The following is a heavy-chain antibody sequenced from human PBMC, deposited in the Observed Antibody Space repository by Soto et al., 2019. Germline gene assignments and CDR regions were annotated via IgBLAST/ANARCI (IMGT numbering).Heavy chain of an antibody. CDR1: GGSISSGDCY. V-gene: IGHV4-30-4*01. Sequence: SETLSLTCTVSGGSISSGDCYWSWIRQPPGKGLEWIGYIYYSGSTYYNPSLKSRVTISVDTSKNQFSLKLSSVTAADTAVYYCASDPVGTTWFDPWGQGTLVTVSS. D-gene: IGHD1-1*01. CDR2: IYYSGST. CDR3: ASDPVGTTWFDP. J-gene: IGHJ5*02.